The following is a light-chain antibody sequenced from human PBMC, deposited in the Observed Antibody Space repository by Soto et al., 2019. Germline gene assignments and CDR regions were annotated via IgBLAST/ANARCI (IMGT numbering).Light chain of an antibody. CDR2: GAS. CDR1: QSVSSN. V-gene: IGKV3-15*01. Sequence: VVFTQSPSTLSLSPGERATLSCRASQSVSSNLAWYQQKPGQAPRLLIYGASTRATGIPARFSGSGSGTEFTLTISSLQSEDFAVYYCHQYDNWPKTFGQGTRLEI. J-gene: IGKJ5*01. CDR3: HQYDNWPKT.